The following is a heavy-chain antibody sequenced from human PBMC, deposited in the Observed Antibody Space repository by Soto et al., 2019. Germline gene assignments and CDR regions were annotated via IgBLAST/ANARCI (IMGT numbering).Heavy chain of an antibody. J-gene: IGHJ5*02. V-gene: IGHV3-23*01. D-gene: IGHD2-21*01. CDR3: AKRGRGNSES. CDR1: GFTFSSYA. Sequence: EVQLLESGGALVQPGGSLRLSCVVSGFTFSSYAMSWVRQAPGKGLEWVSALSSGGNAYYGDSVKGRFTISRDDSKSTLYLQMNSLRAEDTAVYFCAKRGRGNSESWGQGTQVTVSS. CDR2: LSSGGNA.